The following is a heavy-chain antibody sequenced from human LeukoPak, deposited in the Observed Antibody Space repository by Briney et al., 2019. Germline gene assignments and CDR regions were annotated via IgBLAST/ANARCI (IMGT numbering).Heavy chain of an antibody. V-gene: IGHV4-39*07. CDR2: IYYSGST. CDR3: AREPAPFGVVYQGDY. D-gene: IGHD3-3*01. Sequence: GSLRLSCAASGFTFSRFWMSWIRQPPGKGLEWIGSIYYSGSTYYNPFLKSRVTISVDTSKNQFSLKLSSVTAADTAVYYCAREPAPFGVVYQGDYWGQGTLVTVSS. CDR1: GFTFSRFW. J-gene: IGHJ4*02.